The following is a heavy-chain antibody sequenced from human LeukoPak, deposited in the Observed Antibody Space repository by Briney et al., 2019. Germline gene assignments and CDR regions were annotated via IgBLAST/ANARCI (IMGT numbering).Heavy chain of an antibody. Sequence: GGSLRLSCAASGFTFSSYAMSWVRRAPGKGLEWVSSISSSGGSTYYADSVRGRFTTSRDNSKNTLYLQMNSLRAEDTAIYYCAKDLVTGSLDYWGQGTLVTVSS. CDR1: GFTFSSYA. CDR2: ISSSGGST. J-gene: IGHJ4*02. V-gene: IGHV3-23*01. D-gene: IGHD3-10*01. CDR3: AKDLVTGSLDY.